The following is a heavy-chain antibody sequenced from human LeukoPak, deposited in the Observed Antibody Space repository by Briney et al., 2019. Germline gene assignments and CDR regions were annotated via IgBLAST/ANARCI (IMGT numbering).Heavy chain of an antibody. D-gene: IGHD5-24*01. CDR1: GFTFSSYG. CDR3: ANGRDGYNYFDY. V-gene: IGHV3-30*18. Sequence: GGSLRLSCAASGFTFSSYGMSWVRQAPGKGLEWVAVISYDGSNKYYADSVKGRFTISRDNSKNTLYLQMNSLRAEDTAVYYCANGRDGYNYFDYWGQGTLVTVSS. J-gene: IGHJ4*02. CDR2: ISYDGSNK.